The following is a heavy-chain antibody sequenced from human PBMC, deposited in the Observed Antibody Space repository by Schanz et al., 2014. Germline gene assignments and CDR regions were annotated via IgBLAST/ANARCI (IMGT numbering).Heavy chain of an antibody. CDR3: AREAKWGQWYFDL. Sequence: EVQLVESGGGLIQPGGSLRLSCAVSGFTVNTNYMSWVRQAPGKGLEWISSMYINSGSTQYADSVKGRLTVSRDNSENTVYLEFHSLRSEDTALYYCAREAKWGQWYFDLWGRGSLVTVSS. J-gene: IGHJ2*01. CDR2: MYINSGST. D-gene: IGHD1-26*01. CDR1: GFTVNTNY. V-gene: IGHV3-66*03.